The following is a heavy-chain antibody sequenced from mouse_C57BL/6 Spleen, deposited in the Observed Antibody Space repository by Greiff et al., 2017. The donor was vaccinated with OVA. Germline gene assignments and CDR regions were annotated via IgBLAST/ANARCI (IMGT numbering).Heavy chain of an antibody. D-gene: IGHD2-4*01. V-gene: IGHV1-55*01. CDR3: ARERNDYDDYVDY. CDR1: GYTFTSYW. Sequence: VQLQQPGAELVKPGASVKMSCKASGYTFTSYWITWVKQRPGQGLEWIGDIYPGSGSTNYNEKFKSKATLTVDTSSSTAYMQLSSLTSEDSAVYYCARERNDYDDYVDYWGQGTTLTVSS. CDR2: IYPGSGST. J-gene: IGHJ2*01.